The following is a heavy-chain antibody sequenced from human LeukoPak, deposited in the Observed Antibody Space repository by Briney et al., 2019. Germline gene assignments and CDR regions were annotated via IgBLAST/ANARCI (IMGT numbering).Heavy chain of an antibody. V-gene: IGHV3-30*18. CDR2: ISSDGGDV. D-gene: IGHD6-13*01. Sequence: GGSLRLSCAASAFTFRSFGMQWVRQAPGKGLDWVAFISSDGGDVYYADSVNGRFSISRDNFKATLYLQMNSLRPEDTAFYYCAKGQQGHKWLDNWGQGTLVIVSS. CDR3: AKGQQGHKWLDN. CDR1: AFTFRSFG. J-gene: IGHJ4*02.